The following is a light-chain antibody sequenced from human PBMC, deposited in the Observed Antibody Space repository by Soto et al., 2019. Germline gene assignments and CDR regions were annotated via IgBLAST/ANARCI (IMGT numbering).Light chain of an antibody. V-gene: IGKV4-1*01. CDR3: QQYYATPFT. CDR2: WAS. J-gene: IGKJ3*01. Sequence: DIVMTQSPDSLAVSLGERATINCKSSQSVLYSSNNANYLAWYQQKAGQPPKLLLYWASTRESGVPERFSGSGSGTDFSLTISSLQAEDVAVYYCQQYYATPFTFGPGTKVDI. CDR1: QSVLYSSNNANY.